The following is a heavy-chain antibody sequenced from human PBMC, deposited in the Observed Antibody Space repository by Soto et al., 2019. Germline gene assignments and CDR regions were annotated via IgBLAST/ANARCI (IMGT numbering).Heavy chain of an antibody. CDR2: INHSGST. D-gene: IGHD4-17*01. CDR1: GGSFSGYY. V-gene: IGHV4-34*01. J-gene: IGHJ4*02. CDR3: ARCYGALFDY. Sequence: QVQLQQWGAGLLKPSETLSLTCAVYGGSFSGYYWSWIRQPPGKGLEWIGEINHSGSTNYNPSLKSRVTISVDTSKNQFSLKLSSGTAADTAVYYCARCYGALFDYWGQGTLVTVSS.